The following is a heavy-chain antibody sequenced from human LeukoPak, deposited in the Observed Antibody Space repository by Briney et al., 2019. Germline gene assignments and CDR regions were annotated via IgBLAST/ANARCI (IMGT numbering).Heavy chain of an antibody. J-gene: IGHJ2*01. CDR2: IKQDGSEK. V-gene: IGHV3-7*01. Sequence: GGSLRLSCAASGFTFSNYAMSWVRQAPGKGLEWVANIKQDGSEKYYVDSVKGRFTMSRDNAKNSVYLQMNSLRAEDTAVYYCARASSWVIGYFDLWGRGTLVTVSS. CDR1: GFTFSNYA. CDR3: ARASSWVIGYFDL. D-gene: IGHD2-21*01.